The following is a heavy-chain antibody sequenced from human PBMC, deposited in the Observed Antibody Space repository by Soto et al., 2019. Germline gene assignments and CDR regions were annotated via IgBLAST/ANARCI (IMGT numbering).Heavy chain of an antibody. J-gene: IGHJ6*02. CDR1: GGSIRNYF. CDR2: ISSSGTV. CDR3: ARDRKQELPGNYYYYGMDV. V-gene: IGHV4-59*01. D-gene: IGHD1-7*01. Sequence: PSETLSLTCSVSGGSIRNYFWTWIRQSPGKGLEWIGYISSSGTVKYNSSLKSRVTISLDRSKNQFSLELSSVTAADTAVYFCARDRKQELPGNYYYYGMDVWGQGTTVTVSS.